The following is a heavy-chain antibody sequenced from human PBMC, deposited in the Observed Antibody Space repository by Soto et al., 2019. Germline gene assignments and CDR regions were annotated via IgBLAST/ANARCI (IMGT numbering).Heavy chain of an antibody. V-gene: IGHV1-2*04. CDR3: AKDLEGPYYYDSMVDY. D-gene: IGHD3-22*01. J-gene: IGHJ4*02. CDR1: GYSFTDNY. CDR2: INPNSGAT. Sequence: ASVKVSCKASGYSFTDNYIHWVRQAPGEGLQWMGWINPNSGATNYAQNFQGWVTMTRDTSISTAYMELSRLRSDDTAVYYCAKDLEGPYYYDSMVDYWGQGTLVTVSS.